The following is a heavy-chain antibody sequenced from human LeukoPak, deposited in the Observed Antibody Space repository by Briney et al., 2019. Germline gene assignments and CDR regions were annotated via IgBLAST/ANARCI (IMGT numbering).Heavy chain of an antibody. Sequence: GGSLRLSCAASGFTFDDYAMHWVRQAPGKGLEWVSGIGWNSGSIGYADSVKGRFTISRDNAKNSLYLQMNSLRAEDTALYYCAKGGDYWGQGTLVTVSS. CDR1: GFTFDDYA. CDR2: IGWNSGSI. V-gene: IGHV3-9*01. J-gene: IGHJ4*02. CDR3: AKGGDY.